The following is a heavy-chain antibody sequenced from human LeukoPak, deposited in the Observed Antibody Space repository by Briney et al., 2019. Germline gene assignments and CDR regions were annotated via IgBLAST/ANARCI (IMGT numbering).Heavy chain of an antibody. D-gene: IGHD1-7*01. Sequence: SETLSLTCTVSGGSISSYYWTWIRQPAGKGLEWIGRIYTSGSTSYSPSLKSRVTISLDTSKNQFSLRLSSVTAADTAVYYCARGGELLNYLGQGTLDTVSS. CDR2: IYTSGST. CDR1: GGSISSYY. V-gene: IGHV4-4*07. CDR3: ARGGELLNY. J-gene: IGHJ4*02.